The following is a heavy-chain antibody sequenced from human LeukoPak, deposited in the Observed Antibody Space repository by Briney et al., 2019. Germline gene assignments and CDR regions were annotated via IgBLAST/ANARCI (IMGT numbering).Heavy chain of an antibody. D-gene: IGHD2-15*01. V-gene: IGHV1-18*01. J-gene: IGHJ4*02. Sequence: ASVKVSCKASGYTFTTYDVTWVRQAPRQGLEWMGWISAYNGNTNYAQKLQGRVTMTTDTSTSTAYMELRSLRPDDTAGYYCARVTDNYWGQGTLVTVSS. CDR1: GYTFTTYD. CDR2: ISAYNGNT. CDR3: ARVTDNY.